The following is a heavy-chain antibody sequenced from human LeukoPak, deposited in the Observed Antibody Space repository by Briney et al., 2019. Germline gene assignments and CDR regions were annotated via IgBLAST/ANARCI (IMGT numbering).Heavy chain of an antibody. D-gene: IGHD5-12*01. Sequence: PGGSLRLSCAASGFAFSRFWMTWVRQAPGKGLEWVGNIKEDGSAQYYLDSVKGRFTTSRDNAKRSLYLQMNSLRDDDTAVYYCARLIVAGNFDYWGQGSLVTVSS. J-gene: IGHJ4*02. CDR1: GFAFSRFW. CDR2: IKEDGSAQ. V-gene: IGHV3-7*05. CDR3: ARLIVAGNFDY.